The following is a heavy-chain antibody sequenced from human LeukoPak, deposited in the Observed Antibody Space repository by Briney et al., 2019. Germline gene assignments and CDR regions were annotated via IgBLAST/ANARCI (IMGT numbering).Heavy chain of an antibody. CDR1: GITLSNYG. Sequence: GGSLRLSCAVSGITLSNYGMSWVRQAPGKGLEWVAGISDRGSRTNYADSVKGRFTISADNPKNTLYLQMNSLRAEDTAVYFCAKRGVVIRVILVGFHKEAYYFDSWGQGALVTVSS. CDR2: ISDRGSRT. V-gene: IGHV3-23*01. J-gene: IGHJ4*02. CDR3: AKRGVVIRVILVGFHKEAYYFDS. D-gene: IGHD3-22*01.